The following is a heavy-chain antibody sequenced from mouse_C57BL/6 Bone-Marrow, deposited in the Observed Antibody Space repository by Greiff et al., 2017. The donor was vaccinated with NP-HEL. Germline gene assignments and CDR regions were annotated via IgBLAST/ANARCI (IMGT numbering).Heavy chain of an antibody. D-gene: IGHD4-1*01. J-gene: IGHJ3*01. CDR3: ATLTGTFAY. Sequence: VKLMESGPGLVAPSQSLSITCTVSGFSLTSYGVDWVRQSPGKGLEWLGVIWGVGSTNYNSALKSRLSISKDNSKSQVFLKMNSLQTDDTAMYYCATLTGTFAYWGQGTLVTVSA. CDR2: IWGVGST. V-gene: IGHV2-6*01. CDR1: GFSLTSYG.